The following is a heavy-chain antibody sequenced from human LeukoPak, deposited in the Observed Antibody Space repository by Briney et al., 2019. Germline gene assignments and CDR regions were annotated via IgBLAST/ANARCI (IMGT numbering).Heavy chain of an antibody. D-gene: IGHD6-13*01. Sequence: SETLSLTCTVSGGSISSYYWSWIRQPPGKGLEWIGYIYYGVSTNYNPSLKSRVTISLDTSEKQISLRVRSVTAADTAIYYCARLLADNWFDPWGQGTLVTVSS. CDR2: IYYGVST. J-gene: IGHJ5*02. CDR3: ARLLADNWFDP. CDR1: GGSISSYY. V-gene: IGHV4-59*08.